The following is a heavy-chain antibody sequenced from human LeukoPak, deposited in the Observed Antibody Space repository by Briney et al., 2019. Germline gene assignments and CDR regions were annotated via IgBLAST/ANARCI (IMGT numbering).Heavy chain of an antibody. CDR1: ANTFTTFP. Sequence: ASVKVSCKTSANTFTTFPIHWVRQAPGQKFEWMGWINAANGNTQFSPRFQARITITRDTSASTAYMELSRLRPEDTAVYYCARAAGPLQSRGLTWGQGTLVTVSS. CDR2: INAANGNT. J-gene: IGHJ5*02. V-gene: IGHV1-3*01. CDR3: ARAAGPLQSRGLT. D-gene: IGHD2-2*01.